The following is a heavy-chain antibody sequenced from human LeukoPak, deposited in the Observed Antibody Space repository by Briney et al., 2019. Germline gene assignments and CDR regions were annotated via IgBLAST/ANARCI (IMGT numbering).Heavy chain of an antibody. J-gene: IGHJ3*02. CDR1: GFTFSSYG. CDR3: ASVFNIVATKGKAFDI. Sequence: GGSLRLSCAASGFTFSSYGMHWVRQAPGKGLEWVAFIRYDGSNKYYADSVKGRFTISRDNSKNTLYLQMGSLRAEDMAVYYRASVFNIVATKGKAFDIWGQGTMVTVSS. CDR2: IRYDGSNK. V-gene: IGHV3-30*02. D-gene: IGHD5-12*01.